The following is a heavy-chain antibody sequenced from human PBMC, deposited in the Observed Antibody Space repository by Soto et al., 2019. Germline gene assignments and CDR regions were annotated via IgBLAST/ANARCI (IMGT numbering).Heavy chain of an antibody. D-gene: IGHD1-1*01. CDR3: VRQGIGNLHGLVDV. J-gene: IGHJ6*02. CDR2: VYYTGGT. CDR1: SGPDSSHN. Sequence: QVQLQQSGPGLVKPSETLSLTCTVSSGPDSSHNWGWIRQPPGRGLEWIGYVYYTGGTSYNPSLKSRVTISADTSTNYISLTLSSVNAADTAVYYCVRQGIGNLHGLVDVWGHGTTVSVSS. V-gene: IGHV4-59*08.